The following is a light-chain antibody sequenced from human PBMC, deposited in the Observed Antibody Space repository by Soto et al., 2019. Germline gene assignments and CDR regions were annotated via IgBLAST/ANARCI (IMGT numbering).Light chain of an antibody. V-gene: IGLV2-14*01. CDR1: SSDVGAYNY. CDR3: SSLTTRFTYV. CDR2: EVS. Sequence: QSALTQPASVSGSPGQSVAISCSGTSSDVGAYNYVSWYQQHPGKAPKLLLSEVSNRPSGVSDRFFGSKSGNTASLTISGLLAEDEADYYCSSLTTRFTYVFGTGTKLTVL. J-gene: IGLJ1*01.